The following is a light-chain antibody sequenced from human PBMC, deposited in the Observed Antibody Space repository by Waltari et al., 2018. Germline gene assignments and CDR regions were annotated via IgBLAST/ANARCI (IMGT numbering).Light chain of an antibody. V-gene: IGLV4-69*01. CDR2: LNSDGSH. CDR1: SEPSSYA. CDR3: QTWGTDMWV. Sequence: QLVVTQSPSASASLGASVTLTSTLSSEPSSYAIAWHQQQPENGPRYLTRLNSDGSHSKGDGIPDRFSGSSSGSERYLTISSLQSEDEADYYCQTWGTDMWVFGGGTKLTVL. J-gene: IGLJ3*02.